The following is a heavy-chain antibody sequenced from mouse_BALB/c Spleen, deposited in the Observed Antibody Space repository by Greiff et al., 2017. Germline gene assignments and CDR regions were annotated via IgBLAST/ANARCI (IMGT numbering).Heavy chain of an antibody. CDR2: IYPGDGST. Sequence: VQRVESGPELVKPGASVKMSCKASGYTFTSYYIHWVKQRPGQGLEWIGWIYPGDGSTKYNEKFKGKTTLTADKSSSTAYMLLSSLTSEDSAIYFCARGEYAMDYWGQGTSVTVSS. J-gene: IGHJ4*01. V-gene: IGHV1S56*01. CDR1: GYTFTSYY. CDR3: ARGEYAMDY.